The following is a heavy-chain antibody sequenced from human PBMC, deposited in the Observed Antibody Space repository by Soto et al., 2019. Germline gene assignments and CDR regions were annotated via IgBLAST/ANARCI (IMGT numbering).Heavy chain of an antibody. Sequence: ESGGGLVQPGGSLRLSCAASGFTFTSYWMTWVRQAPGRGLEWVANINKDGSEKSYVVSVKGRFTISRDNAKSSLYLQMNSLRADDTAVYYCVREIASRLWGKGTTVIVSS. J-gene: IGHJ6*04. CDR3: VREIASRL. V-gene: IGHV3-7*01. CDR1: GFTFTSYW. CDR2: INKDGSEK. D-gene: IGHD2-21*01.